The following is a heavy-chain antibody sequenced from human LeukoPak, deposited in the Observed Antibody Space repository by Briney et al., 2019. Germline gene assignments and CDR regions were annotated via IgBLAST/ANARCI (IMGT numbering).Heavy chain of an antibody. CDR1: GFTFSSYS. Sequence: KAGGCLRLSCAASGFTFSSYSMNWVRQAPGKGLEWVSSISYIYYADSVKGRFTISRDNAKNSLYLQMNSLRAEDTAVYYCARDLLDSGYGGYWRQGTLVGVSS. CDR3: ARDLLDSGYGGY. J-gene: IGHJ4*02. D-gene: IGHD5-12*01. CDR2: ISYI. V-gene: IGHV3-21*01.